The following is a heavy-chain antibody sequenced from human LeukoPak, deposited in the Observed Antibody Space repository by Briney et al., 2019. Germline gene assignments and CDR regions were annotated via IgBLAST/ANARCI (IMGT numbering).Heavy chain of an antibody. CDR3: AKVGRSIAAAGLDAFDI. CDR2: ISYDGSNK. CDR1: GFTFSSYG. V-gene: IGHV3-30*18. Sequence: HPGGSLRLSCAASGFTFSSYGMHWVRQAPGKGLEWVAVISYDGSNKYYADSVKGRFTISRDNSKNTLYLQMNSLRAEDTAVYYCAKVGRSIAAAGLDAFDIWGQGTMVTVSS. J-gene: IGHJ3*02. D-gene: IGHD6-13*01.